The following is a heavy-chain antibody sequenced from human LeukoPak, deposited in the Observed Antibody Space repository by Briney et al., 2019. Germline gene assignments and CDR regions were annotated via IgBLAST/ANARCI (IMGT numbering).Heavy chain of an antibody. V-gene: IGHV3-74*01. J-gene: IGHJ4*02. CDR3: ATKQWLAPPPDS. Sequence: GGCLRLSCAASGFTFSKYWMLWVRQAPGKRLDSVSRINTDGTVTTYADSVKGRFTVSRDNADNTMFLQMNSVRDEDTAVYYCATKQWLAPPPDSWGQGTPVTVPS. CDR2: INTDGTVT. D-gene: IGHD6-19*01. CDR1: GFTFSKYW.